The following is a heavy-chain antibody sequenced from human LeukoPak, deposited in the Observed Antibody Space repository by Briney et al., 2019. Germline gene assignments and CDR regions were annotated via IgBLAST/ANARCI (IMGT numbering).Heavy chain of an antibody. Sequence: ASVKVSCKASGYTFTSYDINWVRQATGQGLEWMGWMNPNSGNTGYAQKFQGRVTMTRDTSISTAYMELSRLRSDDTAVYYCAREISGTSDAFDIWGQGTMVTVSS. D-gene: IGHD1-7*01. J-gene: IGHJ3*02. CDR1: GYTFTSYD. CDR2: MNPNSGNT. V-gene: IGHV1-8*01. CDR3: AREISGTSDAFDI.